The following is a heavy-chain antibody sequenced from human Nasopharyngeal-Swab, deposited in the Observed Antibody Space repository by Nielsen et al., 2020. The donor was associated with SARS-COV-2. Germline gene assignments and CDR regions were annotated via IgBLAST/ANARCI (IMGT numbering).Heavy chain of an antibody. CDR1: GYTLTVLP. CDR3: ASEGSGVFGVVIYAFDI. CDR2: VVPEDGET. J-gene: IGHJ3*02. V-gene: IGHV1-24*01. D-gene: IGHD3-3*01. Sequence: ASVKVSCKVSGYTLTVLPIHWVRQAPRKGLEWMGTVVPEDGETTYAQNFLGRVTMTEDTSTYTAYLELSSLRSEDTAVYYCASEGSGVFGVVIYAFDIWGPGTLVTVSS.